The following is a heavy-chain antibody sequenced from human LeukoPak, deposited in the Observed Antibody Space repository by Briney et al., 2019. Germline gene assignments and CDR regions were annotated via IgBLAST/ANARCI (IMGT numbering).Heavy chain of an antibody. J-gene: IGHJ4*02. CDR1: RGSISGFY. CDR3: ASLNQDGYKLDY. CDR2: IYYSGST. V-gene: IGHV4-59*08. D-gene: IGHD5-24*01. Sequence: SETLSLTCTISRGSISGFYWSWIRQPPGKGLEWIGYIYYSGSTNYNPSLKSRVTISVDTSKNQFSLKLSSVTAADTAVYYCASLNQDGYKLDYWGQGTLVTVSS.